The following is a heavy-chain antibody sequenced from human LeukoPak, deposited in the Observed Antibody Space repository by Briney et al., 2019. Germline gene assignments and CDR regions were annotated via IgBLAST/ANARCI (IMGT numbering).Heavy chain of an antibody. D-gene: IGHD3-3*01. CDR1: GYTFTSYG. CDR2: ISAYNGNT. CDR3: ARGTSYYDFWSGYYGAFDI. Sequence: ASVKVSCKASGYTFTSYGCNWVRQAPGQGLEWMGWISAYNGNTNSAQKFQGRVSMTTDTSTSTTYMELRSLRSDDTAVYYCARGTSYYDFWSGYYGAFDIWGQGTMVTVSS. V-gene: IGHV1-18*01. J-gene: IGHJ3*02.